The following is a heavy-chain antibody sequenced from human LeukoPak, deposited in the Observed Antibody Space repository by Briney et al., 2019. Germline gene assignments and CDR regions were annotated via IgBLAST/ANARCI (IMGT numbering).Heavy chain of an antibody. Sequence: GGSLRLSCAASGFNFRDYGMHWVRQAPGKGLEWVAVISYDGSNKYYADSVKGRFTISRDNSKNTLYLQMNSLRPEDTAVYYCARDREDLLTGLDYWGQGTLVTVSS. CDR2: ISYDGSNK. D-gene: IGHD3-9*01. V-gene: IGHV3-30*19. CDR3: ARDREDLLTGLDY. CDR1: GFNFRDYG. J-gene: IGHJ4*02.